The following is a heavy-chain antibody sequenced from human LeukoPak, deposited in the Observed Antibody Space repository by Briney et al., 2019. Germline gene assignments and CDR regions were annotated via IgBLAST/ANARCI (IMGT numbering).Heavy chain of an antibody. D-gene: IGHD3-22*01. CDR3: AKVALFSGYYPPFDY. CDR2: IPYDGSPK. J-gene: IGHJ4*02. Sequence: GGSLRLSCAASGFSFSSYGMHWVRQAPGKGLEWVAMIPYDGSPKYYADSVKGRFTISRDNSKNTLYLQMSSLRNEDTAVYHCAKVALFSGYYPPFDYWGQGTLVTVSS. V-gene: IGHV3-30*18. CDR1: GFSFSSYG.